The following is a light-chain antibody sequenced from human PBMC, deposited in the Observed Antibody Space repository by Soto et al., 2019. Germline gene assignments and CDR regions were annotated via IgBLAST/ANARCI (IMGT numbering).Light chain of an antibody. CDR3: QQYNSWPLT. CDR1: QSVYSN. J-gene: IGKJ4*01. V-gene: IGKV3-15*01. CDR2: VSS. Sequence: EIVMTQSPATLSVSPGERVTLSCRASQSVYSNLAWYQQKPGQAPRLLIYVSSTRATGIPARFSGSGSGTDFTLTISNLQSEDFAVYYCQQYNSWPLTFGGGTKVEIK.